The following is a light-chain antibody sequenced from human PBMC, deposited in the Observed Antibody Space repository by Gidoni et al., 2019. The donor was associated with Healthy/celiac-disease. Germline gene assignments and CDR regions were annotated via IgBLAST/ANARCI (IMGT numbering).Light chain of an antibody. J-gene: IGKJ2*01. CDR3: QQYYSTPYT. CDR1: QSVLYSSNNKNY. V-gene: IGKV4-1*01. CDR2: WAS. Sequence: TINCKSSQSVLYSSNNKNYLAWYQQKPGQPPKLLIYWASTRESGVPDRFSGSGSGTDFTLTISSLQAEDVAVYYCQQYYSTPYTFGQGTKLEIK.